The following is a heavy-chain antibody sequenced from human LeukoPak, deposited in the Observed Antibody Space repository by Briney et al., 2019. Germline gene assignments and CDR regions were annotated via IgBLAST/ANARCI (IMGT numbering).Heavy chain of an antibody. J-gene: IGHJ3*02. D-gene: IGHD3-10*01. CDR1: GYSISSGYY. V-gene: IGHV4-38-2*02. Sequence: SETLSLTCTVSGYSISSGYYWGWIRQPPGKGLEWIGSINYSGSTYYNPSLKSRVTISVDTSKNQFSLQLNSVTPEDTAVYYCATTYYYGSGSYSLDAFDIWGQGTMVTVSS. CDR2: INYSGST. CDR3: ATTYYYGSGSYSLDAFDI.